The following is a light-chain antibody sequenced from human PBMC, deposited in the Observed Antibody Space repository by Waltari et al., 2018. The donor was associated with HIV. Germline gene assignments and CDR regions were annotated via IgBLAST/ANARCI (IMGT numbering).Light chain of an antibody. CDR3: QVWISPNDQLNWV. CDR1: NIGSTS. V-gene: IGLV3-21*02. Sequence: SYVLTQPPSVSVAPGQTARIICGGDNIGSTSVNRYQQMPGQAPMLVVYDGRDRPSGIPERISGSNSGNTATLTISRVEAGDEADYYCQVWISPNDQLNWVFGGGTKLTVL. CDR2: DGR. J-gene: IGLJ3*02.